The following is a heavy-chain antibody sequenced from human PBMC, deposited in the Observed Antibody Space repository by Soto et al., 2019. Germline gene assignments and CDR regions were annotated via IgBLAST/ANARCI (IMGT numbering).Heavy chain of an antibody. D-gene: IGHD3-10*01. Sequence: GVSLSLSCVASEFIFNTHWMSWVRQAPGKGLEWVASINQDGSAKKYGKSVEGRFTISRDNDKNSLYLQMNNLSADDTAVYYCEKCGSGCYSSGWGQRATVTVAS. V-gene: IGHV3-7*03. CDR1: EFIFNTHW. CDR2: INQDGSAK. J-gene: IGHJ6*02. CDR3: EKCGSGCYSSG.